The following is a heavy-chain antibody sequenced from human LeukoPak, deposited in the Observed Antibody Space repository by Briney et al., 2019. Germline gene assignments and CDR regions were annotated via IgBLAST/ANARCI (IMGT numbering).Heavy chain of an antibody. CDR3: ARVLMVVAATDAFGI. Sequence: PSETLSLTCTVSGGSISTYSWNWIRQPPGKGLEWIGYIYNSGSTNYNPSLKSRVSMSVDTSKNQFSLKLNSVTAADTAVYYCARVLMVVAATDAFGIWGRGTTVTVSS. CDR1: GGSISTYS. CDR2: IYNSGST. J-gene: IGHJ3*02. D-gene: IGHD2-15*01. V-gene: IGHV4-59*01.